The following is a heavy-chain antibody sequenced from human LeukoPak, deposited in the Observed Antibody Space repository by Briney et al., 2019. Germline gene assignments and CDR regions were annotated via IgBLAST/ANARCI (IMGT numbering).Heavy chain of an antibody. D-gene: IGHD1-26*01. CDR1: GGSISSSSYY. CDR3: ARVSMGELGPFDY. CDR2: IYYSGST. J-gene: IGHJ4*02. V-gene: IGHV4-39*07. Sequence: PSETLSLTCTVSGGSISSSSYYWGWIRQPPGKGLEWIGSIYYSGSTYYNPSLKSRVTISVDTSKNQFSLKLSSVTAADTAVYYCARVSMGELGPFDYWGQGTLVTVSS.